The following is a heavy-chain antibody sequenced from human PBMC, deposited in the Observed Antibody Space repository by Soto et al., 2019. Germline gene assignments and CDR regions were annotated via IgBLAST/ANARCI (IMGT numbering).Heavy chain of an antibody. Sequence: GASVKVSCKASGGTFSSYTISWVRQAPGQGLEWMGRIIPILGIANYAQKFQGRVTITADKSTGTAYMELSTVSSEDTAVYYCARGQCYYGLGEHPYYYYGMDVWGQGTTVTVSS. V-gene: IGHV1-69*02. CDR2: IIPILGIA. J-gene: IGHJ6*02. CDR3: ARGQCYYGLGEHPYYYYGMDV. D-gene: IGHD3-10*01. CDR1: GGTFSSYT.